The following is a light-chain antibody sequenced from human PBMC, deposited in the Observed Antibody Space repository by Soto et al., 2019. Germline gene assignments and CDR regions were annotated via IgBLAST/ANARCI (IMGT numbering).Light chain of an antibody. Sequence: QSALTQPPSLSGTPGQTVTISCSGSNSNIGRYSVNWYQHLPRTDPNILIYSDDKRPSGVPDRFSGSNSCTSASPAISGRQSEEEDDYYCAACYDTLNGSLFGGGTKLTVL. V-gene: IGLV1-44*01. CDR3: AACYDTLNGSL. J-gene: IGLJ3*02. CDR1: NSNIGRYS. CDR2: SDD.